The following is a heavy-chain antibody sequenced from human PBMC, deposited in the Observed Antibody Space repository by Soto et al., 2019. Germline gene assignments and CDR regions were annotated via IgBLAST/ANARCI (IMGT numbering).Heavy chain of an antibody. CDR3: ASFFFQAEDGIRYTVPVSAFLLNRSSDL. J-gene: IGHJ2*01. Sequence: PKQGLEWVATISGSGGSTYYADSVKGRFTICRDDSKNTLYLQMNSLRAEETAVYYCASFFFQAEDGIRYTVPVSAFLLNRSSDL. D-gene: IGHD3-9*01. CDR2: ISGSGGST. V-gene: IGHV3-23*01.